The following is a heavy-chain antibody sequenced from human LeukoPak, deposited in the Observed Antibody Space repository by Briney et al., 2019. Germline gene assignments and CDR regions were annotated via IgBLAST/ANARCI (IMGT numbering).Heavy chain of an antibody. D-gene: IGHD1-26*01. CDR3: ARDGFHIGGATFYYYVMDV. J-gene: IGHJ6*02. CDR1: GGSISSGGYS. Sequence: SETLSLTCAVSGGSISSGGYSWSWIRQPPGKGLEWIGRIYTSGSTNYNPSLKSRVTMSVDTSKNQFSLKLSSVTAADTAVYYCARDGFHIGGATFYYYVMDVWGQGTTVTVSS. CDR2: IYTSGST. V-gene: IGHV4-61*02.